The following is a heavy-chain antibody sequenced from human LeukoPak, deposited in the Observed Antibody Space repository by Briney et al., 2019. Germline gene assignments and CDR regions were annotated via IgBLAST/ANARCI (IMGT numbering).Heavy chain of an antibody. V-gene: IGHV3-23*01. CDR1: GLTFSDYA. Sequence: GGSLRLSCAASGLTFSDYAMTWVRQAPGKGLEWVSSITGGGGGTSYGDSVKGRFTVYRDNSKNTSYLQMNSLRAEDTAIYYCAKDPNGDYVGAFDSWGQGTLVTVSS. J-gene: IGHJ3*01. CDR2: ITGGGGGT. CDR3: AKDPNGDYVGAFDS. D-gene: IGHD4-17*01.